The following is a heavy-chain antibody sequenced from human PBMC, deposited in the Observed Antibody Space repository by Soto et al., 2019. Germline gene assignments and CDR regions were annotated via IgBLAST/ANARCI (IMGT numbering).Heavy chain of an antibody. J-gene: IGHJ6*02. V-gene: IGHV1-58*01. CDR1: GFTFTISA. CDR3: AAGVRFLEWLPPRDYYYGMDV. CDR2: IVVGSGNT. D-gene: IGHD3-3*01. Sequence: SVKVSCKASGFTFTISAVQWVRQARGQRLEWIGWIVVGSGNTNYAQKFQERVTITRDMSTSTAYMELSSLRSEDTAVYYCAAGVRFLEWLPPRDYYYGMDVWGQGTTVTVSS.